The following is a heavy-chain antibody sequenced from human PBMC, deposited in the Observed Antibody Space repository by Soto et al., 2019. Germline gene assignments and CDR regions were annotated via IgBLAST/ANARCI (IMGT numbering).Heavy chain of an antibody. D-gene: IGHD4-17*01. V-gene: IGHV3-7*01. CDR3: AREGDVVTTSTTAFYYGMDV. Sequence: EVQVVESGGGLVQPGGSLRLSCTASGFTFSNYWMSWVRQAPGKGLEWVANIKKDESEKHYVDSVKGRFTISRNNARKSLYVQMDSLRVEDTAVYYRAREGDVVTTSTTAFYYGMDVWGQGTTVTVSS. CDR1: GFTFSNYW. CDR2: IKKDESEK. J-gene: IGHJ6*02.